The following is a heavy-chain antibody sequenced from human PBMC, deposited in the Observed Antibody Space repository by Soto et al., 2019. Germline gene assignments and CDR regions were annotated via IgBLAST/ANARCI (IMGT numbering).Heavy chain of an antibody. D-gene: IGHD2-21*02. Sequence: SETLSLTCIVAGVSVRSYTWSWVRQHANKGLEWIGRVFSSVSATYNPSLKSRVTITMDTPENRISLKLDSVTAADAGVYYCERDGMTNGDIWGPGTAVPVSS. CDR2: VFSSVSA. CDR1: GVSVRSYT. V-gene: IGHV4-4*07. J-gene: IGHJ4*02. CDR3: ERDGMTNGDI.